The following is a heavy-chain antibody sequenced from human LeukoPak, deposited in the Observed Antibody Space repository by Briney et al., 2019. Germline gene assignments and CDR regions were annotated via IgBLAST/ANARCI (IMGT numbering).Heavy chain of an antibody. J-gene: IGHJ6*02. CDR3: AREDPQTTVPEGMDV. Sequence: SETLSLTCIVSGGSISYYYWSWIRQSPGKGLGCIGYIYYSGTTNYNPSLKSRVTISVDTSKNQFSLQLRSVTAADTAVYYCAREDPQTTVPEGMDVWGQGTTVTVSS. V-gene: IGHV4-59*01. CDR2: IYYSGTT. D-gene: IGHD4-17*01. CDR1: GGSISYYY.